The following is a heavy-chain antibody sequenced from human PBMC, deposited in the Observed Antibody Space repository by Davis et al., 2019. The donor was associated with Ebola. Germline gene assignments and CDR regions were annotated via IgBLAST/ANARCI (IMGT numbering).Heavy chain of an antibody. V-gene: IGHV5-51*01. CDR3: ARHGVAAASQIDP. J-gene: IGHJ5*02. CDR2: IYPGDSET. D-gene: IGHD6-13*01. Sequence: GGSLRLSCKASGYSFPSYWIGWVRQMPGKGLEWMGIIYPGDSETRYSPSFQGQVTISADKSISTAYLQWSSLKASDTAMYYCARHGVAAASQIDPWGQGTLVTVSS. CDR1: GYSFPSYW.